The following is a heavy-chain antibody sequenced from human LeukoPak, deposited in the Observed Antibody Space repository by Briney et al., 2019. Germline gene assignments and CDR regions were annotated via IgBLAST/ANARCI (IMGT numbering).Heavy chain of an antibody. D-gene: IGHD1-26*01. V-gene: IGHV3-21*01. CDR3: AREGWEIGYFDY. Sequence: GGSLRLSCAASGFTFRSYSMNWVRQAPGKGLERVSAIDPSSTYIYYADSVKGRFTISRDNAENSLYLQMNSLRVEDTAVYYCAREGWEIGYFDYWGQGTLVTVSS. J-gene: IGHJ4*02. CDR2: IDPSSTYI. CDR1: GFTFRSYS.